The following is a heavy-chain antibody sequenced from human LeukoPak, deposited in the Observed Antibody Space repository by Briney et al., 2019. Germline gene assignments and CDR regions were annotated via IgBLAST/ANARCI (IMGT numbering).Heavy chain of an antibody. J-gene: IGHJ4*02. Sequence: GRSLRLSCAASGFTFSNSGMHWVRQAPGKGLEWVALIWSDGSKKYYADSVEGRFTISRDNSKNTLYLQMNSLRAEDTAVYHCGRGVYSPRDYWGQGTLVTVSS. CDR3: GRGVYSPRDY. V-gene: IGHV3-33*01. CDR1: GFTFSNSG. D-gene: IGHD5-18*01. CDR2: IWSDGSKK.